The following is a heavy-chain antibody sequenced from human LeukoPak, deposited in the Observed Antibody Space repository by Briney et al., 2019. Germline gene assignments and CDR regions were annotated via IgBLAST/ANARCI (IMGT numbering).Heavy chain of an antibody. CDR2: IKQDGSEK. V-gene: IGHV3-7*01. Sequence: GGSLRLSCTASGFTFDDEAMSWVRQAPGKGLEWVANIKQDGSEKYYVDSVKGRFTISRDNAKNSLYLQMNSLRAEDTAVYYCAREGSGSPDYWGQGTLVTVSS. CDR3: AREGSGSPDY. D-gene: IGHD3-10*01. CDR1: GFTFDDEA. J-gene: IGHJ4*02.